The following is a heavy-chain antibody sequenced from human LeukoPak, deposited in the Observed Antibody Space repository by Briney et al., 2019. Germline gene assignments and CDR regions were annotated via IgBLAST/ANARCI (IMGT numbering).Heavy chain of an antibody. D-gene: IGHD5-12*01. CDR2: ISAYNGNT. V-gene: IGHV1-18*01. J-gene: IGHJ6*03. Sequence: GASVKVSCKASGYTFTSYGISWVRQAPGQGLEWMGWISAYNGNTNYAQKLQGRVTMTTDTSTSTAYMELRSLRSDDTAVYYCARAEVGGYDFDYYYMDVWGKGTTVTVSS. CDR1: GYTFTSYG. CDR3: ARAEVGGYDFDYYYMDV.